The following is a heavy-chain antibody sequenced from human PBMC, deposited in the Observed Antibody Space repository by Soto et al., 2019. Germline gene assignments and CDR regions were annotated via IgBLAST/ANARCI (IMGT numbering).Heavy chain of an antibody. Sequence: QVQLVQSGAEVKKPGSSVKVSCKASGGTFSIYAISWVRQSPGQGLEWMGGIIPIFGTANYAQKFQGGVTITADESTSTAYMELSSLRSEDTAVYYCARDAEDPGFGYDAFDIWGQGTMVTVSS. CDR2: IIPIFGTA. D-gene: IGHD3-10*01. J-gene: IGHJ3*02. CDR1: GGTFSIYA. V-gene: IGHV1-69*01. CDR3: ARDAEDPGFGYDAFDI.